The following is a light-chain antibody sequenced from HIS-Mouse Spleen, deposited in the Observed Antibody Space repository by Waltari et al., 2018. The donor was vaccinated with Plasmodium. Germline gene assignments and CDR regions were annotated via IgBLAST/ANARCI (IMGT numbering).Light chain of an antibody. CDR2: EDS. J-gene: IGLJ3*02. CDR3: YSTDSSGNHRV. Sequence: SYELTQPPSVSVSPGQTARITCSGDALPKKYAYWYQQKSGQAPVLVIYEDSKRPSGIPVGVSGSSSVTMATLTISGAQVEDEADYYCYSTDSSGNHRVFGGGTKLTVL. CDR1: ALPKKY. V-gene: IGLV3-10*01.